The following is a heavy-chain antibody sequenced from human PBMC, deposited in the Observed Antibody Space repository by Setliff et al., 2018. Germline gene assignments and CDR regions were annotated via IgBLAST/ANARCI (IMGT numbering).Heavy chain of an antibody. CDR3: ATGPWGSGWYTTFFDY. J-gene: IGHJ4*02. V-gene: IGHV1-3*01. D-gene: IGHD6-19*01. CDR1: GFTLTSYP. CDR2: INPDNGNR. Sequence: ASVKVSCKASGFTLTSYPIHWVRQAPGQRLEWMGWINPDNGNRKYSQGFQGRVTITRDTSASTVFLELSTLRSEDTAVYYCATGPWGSGWYTTFFDYWGQGTLVTVSS.